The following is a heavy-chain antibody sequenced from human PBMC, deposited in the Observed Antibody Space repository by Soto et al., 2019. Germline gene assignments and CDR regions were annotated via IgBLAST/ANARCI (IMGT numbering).Heavy chain of an antibody. CDR2: ISYDGSNK. V-gene: IGHV3-30-3*01. Sequence: GGSLRLSCAASGFTFSSYAMHWVRQAPGKGLEWVAVISYDGSNKYYADSVKGRFTISRDNSKNTLYLQMNSLRAEDTAVYYCAREDYYDSSSKPVDYWGQGTLVTVSS. CDR1: GFTFSSYA. D-gene: IGHD3-22*01. J-gene: IGHJ4*02. CDR3: AREDYYDSSSKPVDY.